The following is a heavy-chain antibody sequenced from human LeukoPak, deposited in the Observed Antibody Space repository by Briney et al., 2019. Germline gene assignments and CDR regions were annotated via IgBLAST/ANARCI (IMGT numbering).Heavy chain of an antibody. V-gene: IGHV4-4*07. CDR3: ASSNSSQQYGMDV. J-gene: IGHJ6*02. CDR2: IYTSGST. CDR1: GGSISSYY. Sequence: SETLSLTCTVSGGSISSYYWSWIRQPAGKGLEWIGRIYTSGSTNYNPSLKSRVPMSVATSTNQFSLKLSSVTAADTAVYYCASSNSSQQYGMDVWGQGTTVTVSS. D-gene: IGHD6-6*01.